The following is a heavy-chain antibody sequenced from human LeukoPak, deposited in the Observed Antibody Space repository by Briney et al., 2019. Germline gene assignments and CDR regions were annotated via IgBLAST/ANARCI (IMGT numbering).Heavy chain of an antibody. D-gene: IGHD6-19*01. CDR3: AKGLYSSGWYRGFDY. CDR1: GFSFSNHA. CDR2: ISGSGSST. Sequence: GGSLRLSCAASGFSFSNHAMNWVRQVPGKGLEWVSAISGSGSSTYYADSVKGRFTISRDNSKNTLYLQMNSLRAEDTAVYYCAKGLYSSGWYRGFDYWGQGTLVTVSS. J-gene: IGHJ4*02. V-gene: IGHV3-23*01.